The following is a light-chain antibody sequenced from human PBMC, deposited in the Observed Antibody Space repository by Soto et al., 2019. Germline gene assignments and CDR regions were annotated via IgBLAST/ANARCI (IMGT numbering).Light chain of an antibody. CDR2: GAS. V-gene: IGKV3D-15*01. CDR3: QQYNNWVLT. Sequence: EIVMTQSPATLSVSPGERATLSCRASQSISSNLAWYQHNPGQAPRLLIYGASTRATGIPARFSGSGSGTEFTLPISSLQSEDFAVYYCQQYNNWVLTFGGGTKVEIK. CDR1: QSISSN. J-gene: IGKJ4*01.